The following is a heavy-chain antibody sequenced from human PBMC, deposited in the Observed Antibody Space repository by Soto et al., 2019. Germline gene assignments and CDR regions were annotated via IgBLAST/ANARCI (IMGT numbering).Heavy chain of an antibody. D-gene: IGHD3-3*01. CDR1: GFPHSDYP. J-gene: IGHJ3*02. CDR3: TRAIRLSGDAFDI. V-gene: IGHV3-49*03. Sequence: GGSLRLSCTASGFPHSDYPMSWFRQAPGKGLEWVAYIRTAPYGGTTEYAASVKDRFTISRDDSESIASLQMNSLKTEDTAVYYCTRAIRLSGDAFDIWGQGTMVTVSS. CDR2: IRTAPYGGTT.